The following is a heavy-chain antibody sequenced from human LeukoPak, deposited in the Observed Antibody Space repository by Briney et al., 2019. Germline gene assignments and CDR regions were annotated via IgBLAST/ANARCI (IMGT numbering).Heavy chain of an antibody. CDR2: VIGSGKST. CDR3: TRPHVDGGYYYHQY. Sequence: GGSLRLSCAASGFTFNTYSMSWVRQAPGKGLEWVSGVIGSGKSTSYAGSVKGRFTISRDNSRNTLYLQMNSLRVEDTAVYYCTRPHVDGGYYYHQYWGQGTLVTVSS. J-gene: IGHJ4*02. D-gene: IGHD3-22*01. CDR1: GFTFNTYS. V-gene: IGHV3-23*01.